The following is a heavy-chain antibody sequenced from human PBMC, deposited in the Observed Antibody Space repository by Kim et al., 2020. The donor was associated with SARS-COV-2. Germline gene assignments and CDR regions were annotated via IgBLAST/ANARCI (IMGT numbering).Heavy chain of an antibody. CDR1: TFIFTSYW. CDR3: ARHRISAAGTINNQFDP. J-gene: IGHJ5*02. CDR2: IHPGDSDT. D-gene: IGHD6-25*01. Sequence: GESLKISCQGSTFIFTSYWIGWVRQMPGKGLEWVGFIHPGDSDTKYSPAFRGQVTMSVDRSINTAYLRWSSLKASDSAMYYCARHRISAAGTINNQFDPWGQGTLVTVSS. V-gene: IGHV5-51*01.